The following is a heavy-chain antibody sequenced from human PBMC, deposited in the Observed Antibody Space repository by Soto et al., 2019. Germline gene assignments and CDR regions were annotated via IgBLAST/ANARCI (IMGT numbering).Heavy chain of an antibody. CDR3: EGVGVTYYYYGMDV. CDR1: GYTFTSYD. J-gene: IGHJ6*02. CDR2: MNPNSGNT. Sequence: ASVKVSCKASGYTFTSYDINWVRQATGQGLEWMGWMNPNSGNTGYAQKFQGRVTMTRNTSISTAYMELSSLRSEDTAVYYCEGVGVTYYYYGMDVWGQGTTVTV. D-gene: IGHD1-26*01. V-gene: IGHV1-8*01.